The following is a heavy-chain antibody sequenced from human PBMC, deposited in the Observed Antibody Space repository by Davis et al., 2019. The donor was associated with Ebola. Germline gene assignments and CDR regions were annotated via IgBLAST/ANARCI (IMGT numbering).Heavy chain of an antibody. Sequence: SETLSLTCTVSGGSISSNSYNWGWIRQPPRKGLEWIGSINYSGNTFYNPSLKSRVTISVDTSKNQFSLRLNTVTAADTAVYYCARHPGMDVWGKGTTVTVSS. CDR2: INYSGNT. V-gene: IGHV4-39*01. CDR1: GGSISSNSYN. J-gene: IGHJ6*04. CDR3: ARHPGMDV.